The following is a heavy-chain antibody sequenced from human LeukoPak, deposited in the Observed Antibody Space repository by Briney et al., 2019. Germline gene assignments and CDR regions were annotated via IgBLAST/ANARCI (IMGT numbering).Heavy chain of an antibody. D-gene: IGHD3-10*01. CDR3: ARDVSESDAFDI. V-gene: IGHV4-59*01. CDR1: GGSISSYY. Sequence: SETXSLTCTVSGGSISSYYWSWIRQXPGKGLEWIGYIYYSGSTNYNPSLKSRVTISVDTSKNQFSLKLSSVTAADTAVYYCARDVSESDAFDIWGQGTMVTVSS. CDR2: IYYSGST. J-gene: IGHJ3*02.